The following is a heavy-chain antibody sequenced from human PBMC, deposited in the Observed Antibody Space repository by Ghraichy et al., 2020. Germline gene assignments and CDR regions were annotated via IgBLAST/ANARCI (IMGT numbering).Heavy chain of an antibody. Sequence: LSLTCAASGFTFSSYSMNWVRQAPGKGLEWVSSISSSSSYIYYADSVKGRFTISRDNAKNSLYLQMNSLRAEDTAVYYCARDCSSTSCYDVRPIDYWGQGTLVTVSS. V-gene: IGHV3-21*01. CDR3: ARDCSSTSCYDVRPIDY. CDR1: GFTFSSYS. D-gene: IGHD2-2*01. CDR2: ISSSSSYI. J-gene: IGHJ4*02.